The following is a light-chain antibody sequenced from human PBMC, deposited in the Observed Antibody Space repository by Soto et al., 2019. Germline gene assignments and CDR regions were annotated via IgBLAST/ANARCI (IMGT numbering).Light chain of an antibody. CDR3: AAWDDSLNGVV. CDR1: SSNIGSNT. V-gene: IGLV1-44*01. J-gene: IGLJ2*01. CDR2: END. Sequence: QSVLTQPPSASGTPGQRVTISCSGSSSNIGSNTVNWYQQLPGTAPKLLIYENDQRPSGVPGRFSGSKSGTSASLAISGLQSEYEADYYCAAWDDSLNGVVFGGGTKLTVL.